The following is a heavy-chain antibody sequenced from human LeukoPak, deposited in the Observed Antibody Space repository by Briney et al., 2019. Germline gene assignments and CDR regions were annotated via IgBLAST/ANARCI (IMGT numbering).Heavy chain of an antibody. Sequence: PGGSLRLSCEASGFTFSSYWMHWVRQAPGKGLEWVANINQDGSEKYYVDSVRGRFTISRDNAENSLYLQMNSLRAEDTAVYYCVRAIGANVSYWGQGTLVTVSS. CDR2: INQDGSEK. V-gene: IGHV3-7*03. D-gene: IGHD3-10*01. CDR3: VRAIGANVSY. J-gene: IGHJ4*02. CDR1: GFTFSSYW.